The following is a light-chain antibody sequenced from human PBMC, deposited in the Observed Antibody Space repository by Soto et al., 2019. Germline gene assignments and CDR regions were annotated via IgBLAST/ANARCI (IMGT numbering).Light chain of an antibody. J-gene: IGKJ1*01. CDR2: AAS. V-gene: IGKV1-27*01. Sequence: DIQMTQSPSSLSASVEDRVTITCRASQGISNYLAWYQQKPGKVPKLLIYAASTLQSGVPSRFSGSGSGTDFTLTISSLQPDDVSTYYCQNYNSGPRTFGQGTKVEIK. CDR1: QGISNY. CDR3: QNYNSGPRT.